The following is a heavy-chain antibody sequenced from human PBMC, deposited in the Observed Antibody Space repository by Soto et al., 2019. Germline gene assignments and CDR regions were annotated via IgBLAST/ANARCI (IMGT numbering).Heavy chain of an antibody. D-gene: IGHD3-22*01. CDR3: ASSAVSGYYWNSYFDL. Sequence: GGSLRLSCAASGFTFSDHYMDWVRQAPGKGLEWVGRTRNKANSYTTEYAASVKGRFTISRDDSKNSLYLQMNSLKTEDTAVYYCASSAVSGYYWNSYFDLWGRGTLVTVSS. J-gene: IGHJ2*01. CDR1: GFTFSDHY. CDR2: TRNKANSYTT. V-gene: IGHV3-72*01.